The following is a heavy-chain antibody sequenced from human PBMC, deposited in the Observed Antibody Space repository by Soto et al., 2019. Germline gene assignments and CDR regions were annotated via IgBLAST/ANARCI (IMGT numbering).Heavy chain of an antibody. V-gene: IGHV1-18*01. Sequence: ASVKVSCKASGYTFTSYGISWVRQAPGQGLEWMGWISAYNGNTNYAQKLQGRVTMTTDTSTSTAYMELRSLRSDDTAVYYCVRDLSPSWYSSSSYYFDYWGQGTLVTVSS. J-gene: IGHJ4*02. D-gene: IGHD6-6*01. CDR3: VRDLSPSWYSSSSYYFDY. CDR1: GYTFTSYG. CDR2: ISAYNGNT.